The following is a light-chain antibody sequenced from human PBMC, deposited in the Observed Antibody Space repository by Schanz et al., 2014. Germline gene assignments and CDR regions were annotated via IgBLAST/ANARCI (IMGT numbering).Light chain of an antibody. CDR3: SSYAGSNIVV. CDR1: SSDVGVYKF. Sequence: QSALTQPPSASGSPGQSVTISCTGTSSDVGVYKFVSWYQQHPGKAPKLMIYEVSKRPSGVPDRFSGSKSGNTASLTVSGLQAEDEADYYCSSYAGSNIVVFGGGTKLTVL. CDR2: EVS. V-gene: IGLV2-8*01. J-gene: IGLJ2*01.